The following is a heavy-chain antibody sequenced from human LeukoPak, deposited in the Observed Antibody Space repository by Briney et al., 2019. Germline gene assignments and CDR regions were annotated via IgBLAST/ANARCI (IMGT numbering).Heavy chain of an antibody. Sequence: PGGSLRLSCAASGFTFSDYYMSWIRQAPGKGLEWVSYISSIGTIYYADSVKGRFTISRDNAKNSLYLQMNSLRAEDTAVYYCAELGITMIGGVWGKGTTVTISS. CDR2: ISSIGTI. D-gene: IGHD3-10*02. J-gene: IGHJ6*04. CDR3: AELGITMIGGV. CDR1: GFTFSDYY. V-gene: IGHV3-69-1*02.